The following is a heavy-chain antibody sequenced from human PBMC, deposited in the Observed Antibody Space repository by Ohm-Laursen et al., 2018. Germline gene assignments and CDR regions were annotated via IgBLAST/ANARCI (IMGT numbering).Heavy chain of an antibody. V-gene: IGHV4-34*01. D-gene: IGHD6-19*01. CDR2: INHSRST. Sequence: TLSLTWVVYGGSFSGYYWNWIRQPPGKGLEWTGEINHSRSTKYNSSFKSRVTISVDTSKNQFSLKLSSVTAADTAVYYCARGFSGWWGRIDYWGQGILVTVSS. CDR3: ARGFSGWWGRIDY. J-gene: IGHJ4*02. CDR1: GGSFSGYY.